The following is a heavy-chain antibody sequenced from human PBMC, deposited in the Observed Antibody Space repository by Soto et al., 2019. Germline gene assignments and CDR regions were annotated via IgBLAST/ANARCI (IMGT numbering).Heavy chain of an antibody. D-gene: IGHD6-19*01. Sequence: EVQLVESGGGLVQPGGSLRLSCAASGFTFSSYWMSWVRQAPGKGLEWVANIKQDGSEKYYVDSVKGRFTISRDNAKNSLYLQVNSLRAEDTAVYYCARDGVEAGLYFDNWGQGTLVTVSS. J-gene: IGHJ4*02. V-gene: IGHV3-7*01. CDR3: ARDGVEAGLYFDN. CDR2: IKQDGSEK. CDR1: GFTFSSYW.